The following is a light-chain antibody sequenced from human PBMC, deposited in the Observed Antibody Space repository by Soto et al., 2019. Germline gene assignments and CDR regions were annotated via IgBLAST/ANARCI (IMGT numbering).Light chain of an antibody. CDR2: DVS. Sequence: QSALTQPRSVSGSPGQSVTISCTGTSSDVGGYNYVSWYQQHPGKAPKLMIYDVSKRPSGVPDRFSGSKSGNTASLTISGLRAEDEADYYCCSYAGSYVFGGGTQLTVL. V-gene: IGLV2-11*01. J-gene: IGLJ2*01. CDR3: CSYAGSYV. CDR1: SSDVGGYNY.